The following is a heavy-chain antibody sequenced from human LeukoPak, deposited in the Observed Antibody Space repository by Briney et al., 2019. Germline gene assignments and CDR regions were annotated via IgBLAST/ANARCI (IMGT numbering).Heavy chain of an antibody. J-gene: IGHJ4*02. CDR3: ARGYCSAGSCQTSMDY. CDR2: INHSGST. CDR1: GGSVSGYY. D-gene: IGHD2-15*01. V-gene: IGHV4-34*01. Sequence: SETLSLTCGVYGGSVSGYYWNWIRQPPGKGLEWIGEINHSGSTSYNPSLKSRVTISLDTSKNQFSPKLRSVTAADTAVYYCARGYCSAGSCQTSMDYWGQGTLVTVSS.